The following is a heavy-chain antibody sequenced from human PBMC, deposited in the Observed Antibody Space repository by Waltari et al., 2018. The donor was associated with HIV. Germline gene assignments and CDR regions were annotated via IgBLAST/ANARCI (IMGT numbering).Heavy chain of an antibody. CDR2: IKQDGSEK. CDR1: GFTFRPHW. J-gene: IGHJ3*02. Sequence: VQLVESGGGLVQHGGSLRLSCAASGFTFRPHWMNWVRQAPGKGLEWVANIKQDGSEKHYVDSVKGRFTISRDNAKKSLYLQMNSLRAEDTAVYYCARMGLMMYAIGAFDIWGQGTMVTVSS. D-gene: IGHD2-8*01. V-gene: IGHV3-7*01. CDR3: ARMGLMMYAIGAFDI.